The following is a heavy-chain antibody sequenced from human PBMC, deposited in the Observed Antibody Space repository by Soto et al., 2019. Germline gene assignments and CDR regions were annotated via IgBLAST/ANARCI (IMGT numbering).Heavy chain of an antibody. CDR3: AKGDSDYYFDS. Sequence: GGSLRLSCAASGFTFGTYVMAWVRQAPGRGLEWVSGISASGSNGFYTDSVKGRFIISRDSSKNTLYLQMNSLRVDDTALYFCAKGDSDYYFDSLGQGTLVTVSS. V-gene: IGHV3-23*01. J-gene: IGHJ4*02. CDR1: GFTFGTYV. D-gene: IGHD4-4*01. CDR2: ISASGSNG.